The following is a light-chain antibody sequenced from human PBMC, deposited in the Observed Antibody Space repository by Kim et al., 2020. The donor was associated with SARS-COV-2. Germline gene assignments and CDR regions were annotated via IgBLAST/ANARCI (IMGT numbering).Light chain of an antibody. Sequence: ASVGDRVTITCRASQSINNWLAWYQQKPGKAPKLLIYVASTLESGVPSRFSGSGSGTEFTLTISSLQPDDFATYYCQQDNSYPLTFGGGTKVDIK. CDR2: VAS. CDR3: QQDNSYPLT. CDR1: QSINNW. V-gene: IGKV1-5*03. J-gene: IGKJ4*01.